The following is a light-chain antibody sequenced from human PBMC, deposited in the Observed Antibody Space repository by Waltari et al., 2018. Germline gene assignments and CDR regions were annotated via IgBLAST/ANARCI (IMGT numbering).Light chain of an antibody. J-gene: IGLJ3*02. CDR3: QAWDSSTAV. CDR2: KDT. Sequence: SYELTQPPSVSVSSGQTASIICSGDKLGDKYSSWYQQKPGQSPVLVIYKDTKRPSGIPERFSGSNSGNTATLTISGTQAMDEADYYCQAWDSSTAVFGGGTKLTVL. V-gene: IGLV3-1*01. CDR1: KLGDKY.